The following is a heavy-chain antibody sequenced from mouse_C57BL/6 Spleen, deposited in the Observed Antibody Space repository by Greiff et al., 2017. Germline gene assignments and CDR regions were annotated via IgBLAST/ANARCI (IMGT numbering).Heavy chain of an antibody. D-gene: IGHD2-3*01. V-gene: IGHV10-1*01. Sequence: EVQLVESGGGLVQPKGSLKLSCAASGFSFNTYAMNWVRQAPGKGLEWVARIRSKSNNYATYYADSVKDRFTISRDDSESMLYLQMNNLKTEDTAMYYCVRHSDGYLSYWYFDVWGTGTTVTVSS. J-gene: IGHJ1*03. CDR1: GFSFNTYA. CDR2: IRSKSNNYAT. CDR3: VRHSDGYLSYWYFDV.